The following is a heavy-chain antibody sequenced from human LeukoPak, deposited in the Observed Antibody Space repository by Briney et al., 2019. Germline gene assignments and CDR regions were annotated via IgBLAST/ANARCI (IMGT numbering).Heavy chain of an antibody. D-gene: IGHD6-13*01. CDR2: MNPNSSNT. CDR3: ASRIATAGSVDY. V-gene: IGHV1-8*01. CDR1: GYTFTSYD. J-gene: IGHJ4*02. Sequence: ASVKVSCKTSGYTFTSYDINWVRQAAGQGLEWMGWMNPNSSNTGYAQTFQGRVTMTRDTSITTAYMELSSLRAEDTAVYYCASRIATAGSVDYWGQGTLVTVSS.